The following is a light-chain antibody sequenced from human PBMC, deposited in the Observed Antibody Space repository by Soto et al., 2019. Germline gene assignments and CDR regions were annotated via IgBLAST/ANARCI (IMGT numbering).Light chain of an antibody. CDR2: GAS. V-gene: IGKV3-20*01. CDR3: QQYHSLPTT. CDR1: QSVTSTY. J-gene: IGKJ3*01. Sequence: EIVLTQSPGTLSLSPEERATLSCRASQSVTSTYLAWYQQKPGQPPRLLIYGASNRATGIPDRFSGSGSGTDFTLTISRLEPEDFTVYYCQQYHSLPTTFGPGTKVDIK.